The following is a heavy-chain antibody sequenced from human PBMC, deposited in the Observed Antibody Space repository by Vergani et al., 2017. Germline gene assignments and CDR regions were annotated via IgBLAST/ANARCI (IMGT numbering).Heavy chain of an antibody. CDR2: IYHSGST. CDR1: GCSIRNGYY. CDR3: TRQPQEGASGPPSVPT. J-gene: IGHJ4*02. V-gene: IGHV4-38-2*01. Sequence: QVQLQESGPGLVEPSETLSLTCAVSGCSIRNGYYWGWIRQPPGKGLEWIGSIYHSGSTHYNPSLKSRVTISVDTSKNDFSLKATSVTAADTAVYYCTRQPQEGASGPPSVPTWGQGISVIVSS. D-gene: IGHD5-12*01.